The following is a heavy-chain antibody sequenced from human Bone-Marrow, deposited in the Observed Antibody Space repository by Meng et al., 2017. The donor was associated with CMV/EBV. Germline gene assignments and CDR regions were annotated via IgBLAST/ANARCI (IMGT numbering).Heavy chain of an antibody. J-gene: IGHJ4*02. CDR2: ISSSSSYI. D-gene: IGHD3-22*01. V-gene: IGHV3-21*01. CDR1: GFTFSSYS. Sequence: GGSLRLSCAASGFTFSSYSMNWVRQAPGKGLEWVSSISSSSSYIYYADSVKGRFTISRDNAKNSLYLQMNSLRAEDTAVYYCAREKTYYDSSGLDYWGQGTLVTVSS. CDR3: AREKTYYDSSGLDY.